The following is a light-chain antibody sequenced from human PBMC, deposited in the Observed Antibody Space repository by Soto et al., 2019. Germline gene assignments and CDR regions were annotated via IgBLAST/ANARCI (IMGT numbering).Light chain of an antibody. V-gene: IGKV3-20*01. CDR1: QSVSSSY. CDR3: QQYGSSPRLT. Sequence: EIVLTQSPGTLSLSPGERATLSCRASQSVSSSYLAWYQQKPGQAPRLLIYGASSRATGIPDRFSGSWSGTAFTLTISRLEPEDFAVYYWQQYGSSPRLTFGGGTKVEIK. CDR2: GAS. J-gene: IGKJ4*01.